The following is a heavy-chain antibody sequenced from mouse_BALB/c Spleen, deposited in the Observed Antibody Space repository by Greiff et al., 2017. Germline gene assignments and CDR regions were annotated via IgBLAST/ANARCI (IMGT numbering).Heavy chain of an antibody. V-gene: IGHV2-6-4*01. J-gene: IGHJ4*01. CDR3: ARREPYYYAMDY. CDR2: IWGGGST. CDR1: GFSFSRYS. Sequence: VKLMESGPGLVAPSQSLSLTCTVSGFSFSRYSVHWVRQPPGKSLEWLGMIWGGGSTDYNPALKSRLCISKDNSKSQVFLKMNSLQTDDTAMYYCARREPYYYAMDYWGQGTSVTVSA.